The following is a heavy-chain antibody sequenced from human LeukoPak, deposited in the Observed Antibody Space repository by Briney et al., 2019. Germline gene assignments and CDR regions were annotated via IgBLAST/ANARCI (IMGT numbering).Heavy chain of an antibody. CDR3: ARQQGFEFDWDSSDAFDI. V-gene: IGHV1-46*01. Sequence: ASVKVSCKASGYTFTSYYMHWVRQAPGQGLEWMGIINPSGGSTSYAQKFQGRVTMTRDMSTSTVYMELSSLRSEDTAVYYCARQQGFEFDWDSSDAFDIWGQGTMVTVSS. CDR2: INPSGGST. D-gene: IGHD3-9*01. J-gene: IGHJ3*02. CDR1: GYTFTSYY.